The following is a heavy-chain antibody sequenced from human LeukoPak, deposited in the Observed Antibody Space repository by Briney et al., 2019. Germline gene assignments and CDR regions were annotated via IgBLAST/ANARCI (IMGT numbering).Heavy chain of an antibody. CDR2: FDPEDGET. D-gene: IGHD5-24*01. CDR1: GYTLTELS. CDR3: ATDGPTMNYYGMDV. Sequence: ASVTVYCKVSGYTLTELSMHWVRQTPGKGLEWMGGFDPEDGETIYAQKFQGRVTMTEDTSTDTAYMELSSLRSEDTAVYYCATDGPTMNYYGMDVWGQGTTVTVSS. V-gene: IGHV1-24*01. J-gene: IGHJ6*02.